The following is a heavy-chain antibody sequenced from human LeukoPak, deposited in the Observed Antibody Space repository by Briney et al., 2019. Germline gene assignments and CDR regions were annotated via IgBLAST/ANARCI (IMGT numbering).Heavy chain of an antibody. CDR3: ARSLGYSGYDRAFDI. CDR2: IYYSGST. Sequence: SETLSLTCTVSGGSISSYYWSWIRQPPGKGLEWIGYIYYSGSTSYNPSLKSRVTISVDTSKNQFSLKLSSVTAADTAVYYCARSLGYSGYDRAFDIWGQGTMVTVSS. CDR1: GGSISSYY. V-gene: IGHV4-59*08. J-gene: IGHJ3*02. D-gene: IGHD5-12*01.